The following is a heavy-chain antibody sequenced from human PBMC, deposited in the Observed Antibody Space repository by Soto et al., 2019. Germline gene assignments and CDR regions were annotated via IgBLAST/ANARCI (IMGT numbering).Heavy chain of an antibody. CDR2: IYWDDDK. J-gene: IGHJ6*02. V-gene: IGHV2-5*02. CDR1: GFSLSTGGVG. CDR3: AHSRCGGDCLQSYSSHYYYGMDV. Sequence: QITLKESGPSLVKPTQTLTLTCTFSGFSLSTGGVGVGWIRQTPGKALEWLALIYWDDDKRYSPSLRSRLTFTKDTSKNQVVLTMTNIDPVDTATYYGAHSRCGGDCLQSYSSHYYYGMDVWGQGTTVTVSS. D-gene: IGHD2-21*02.